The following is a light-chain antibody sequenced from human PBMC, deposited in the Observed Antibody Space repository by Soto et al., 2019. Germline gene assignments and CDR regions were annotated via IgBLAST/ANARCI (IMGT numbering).Light chain of an antibody. V-gene: IGKV1-5*03. CDR2: KAS. CDR1: QSINNW. CDR3: QQYNSYSWA. J-gene: IGKJ2*01. Sequence: DIQMTQSPSALSASVGDRVTISCRASQSINNWLAWYQQKPGKAPKLLIYKASTLEGGVPSRFSGSGSGTEFTLTISSLQPDDFATYYCQQYNSYSWAFGQGTKLEIK.